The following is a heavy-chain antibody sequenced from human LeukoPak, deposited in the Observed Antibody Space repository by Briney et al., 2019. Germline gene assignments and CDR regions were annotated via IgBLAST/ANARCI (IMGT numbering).Heavy chain of an antibody. D-gene: IGHD5-18*01. CDR2: FHGGLI. CDR1: GGPISSDSHY. V-gene: IGHV4-39*07. Sequence: SETLSLTCAVSGGPISSDSHYYSWIRQSPGEGLEELGSFHGGLIFYKSSLTSRVTISVDSSKSQFSLKLNFVTAADTAVYYCARGRRGYGYVDYWGQGILVTVSS. J-gene: IGHJ4*02. CDR3: ARGRRGYGYVDY.